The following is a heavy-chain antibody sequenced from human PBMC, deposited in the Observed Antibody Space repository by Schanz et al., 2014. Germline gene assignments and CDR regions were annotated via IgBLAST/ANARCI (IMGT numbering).Heavy chain of an antibody. J-gene: IGHJ4*02. CDR2: IWYDENKK. CDR1: GFTFSSYG. V-gene: IGHV3-33*06. CDR3: AKDLLYGAPMPLNHLDY. Sequence: QVQLVESGGGVVQPGRSLRLSCAASGFTFSSYGMHWVRQAPGKGLEWVAVIWYDENKKYYADSVKGRFTMSRDNSKNTLYLQMNSLRAEDTAVYYCAKDLLYGAPMPLNHLDYWGQGTLVTVSS. D-gene: IGHD2-2*01.